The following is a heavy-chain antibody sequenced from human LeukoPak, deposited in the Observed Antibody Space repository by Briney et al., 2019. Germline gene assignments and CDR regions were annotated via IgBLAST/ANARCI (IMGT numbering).Heavy chain of an antibody. Sequence: GGSLRLSCAASGFTVSSNYMTWVRQAPGKGLEWVSVIYSGGSTYYADSVKGRFTISRDNSKNALYLQMNSLRAEDTAMYYCARDFPGIAVAGTRPLDYWGQGTLVTVSS. J-gene: IGHJ4*02. CDR3: ARDFPGIAVAGTRPLDY. CDR1: GFTVSSNY. CDR2: IYSGGST. V-gene: IGHV3-53*01. D-gene: IGHD6-19*01.